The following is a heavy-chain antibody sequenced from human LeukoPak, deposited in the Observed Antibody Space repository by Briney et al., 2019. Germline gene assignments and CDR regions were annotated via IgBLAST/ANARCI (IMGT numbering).Heavy chain of an antibody. D-gene: IGHD3-10*01. CDR1: ELTFSKYN. V-gene: IGHV3-48*01. CDR2: ISSSSNII. Sequence: PGGSLRLSCAASELTFSKYNMNWVRQPPGKGLQWVSYISSSSNIIYYADSVKGRFTISRDNAKNSLFLQMNSLRAEDTAVYYCARDFAREFTIDYWGQGTLVTVSS. CDR3: ARDFAREFTIDY. J-gene: IGHJ4*02.